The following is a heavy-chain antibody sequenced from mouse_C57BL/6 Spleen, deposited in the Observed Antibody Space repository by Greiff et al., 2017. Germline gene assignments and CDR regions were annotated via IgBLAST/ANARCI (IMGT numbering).Heavy chain of an antibody. J-gene: IGHJ1*03. CDR3: ARGNGSSYGYFDV. CDR1: GYTFTNYW. V-gene: IGHV1-63*01. Sequence: QVQLQQSGAELVRPGTSVKMSCKASGYTFTNYWIGWAKQRPGHGLEWLGDIYPGGGYTNYNEKFKGKATLTADKSSSTAYMQCSSLTSEDSAIYYCARGNGSSYGYFDVWGTGTTVTVSS. D-gene: IGHD1-1*01. CDR2: IYPGGGYT.